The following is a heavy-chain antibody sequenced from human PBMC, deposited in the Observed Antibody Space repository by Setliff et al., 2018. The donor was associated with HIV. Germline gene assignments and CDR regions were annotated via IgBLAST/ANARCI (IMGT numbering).Heavy chain of an antibody. V-gene: IGHV4-39*02. D-gene: IGHD6-13*01. CDR1: GGSITTSTFY. Sequence: SETLSLTCTVSGGSITTSTFYWGWIRQPPGKGLEWIGSIYYSGSTYYNPSLKSRLTITQHTSKNHFSLSLSSVTAADTAVYYCAGGEVRSRYVSSRAPFYHYYYYMDVWGKGTTVTVSS. CDR3: AGGEVRSRYVSSRAPFYHYYYYMDV. CDR2: IYYSGST. J-gene: IGHJ6*03.